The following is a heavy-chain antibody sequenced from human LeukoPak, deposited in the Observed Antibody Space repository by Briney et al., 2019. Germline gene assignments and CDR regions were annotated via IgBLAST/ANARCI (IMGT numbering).Heavy chain of an antibody. V-gene: IGHV3-33*01. CDR1: GFPFSTYG. J-gene: IGHJ4*02. Sequence: GGSLRLSCAASGFPFSTYGMHWVRQAPGKGLEWVAVIWRDGSYKYYATSVKGRFTISRDNSMNTLYLQMNSLRAEDTALYYCATVGRGSYYPDYWGQGTLVTVSS. D-gene: IGHD1-26*01. CDR2: IWRDGSYK. CDR3: ATVGRGSYYPDY.